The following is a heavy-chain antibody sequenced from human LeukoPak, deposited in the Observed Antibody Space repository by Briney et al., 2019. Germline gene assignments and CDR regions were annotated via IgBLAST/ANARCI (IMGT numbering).Heavy chain of an antibody. Sequence: SSETLSLTCTVSGGSVTDYYWSWIRQSPGKGLEWIGYIYYTGTSYNPSLKSRVTISADTSKNQFSLKLSSVTAADTAVYYCARHPVRSSWYRRYYFDYWGQGTLVTVSS. CDR1: GGSVTDYY. V-gene: IGHV4-59*08. CDR2: IYYTGT. D-gene: IGHD6-13*01. J-gene: IGHJ4*02. CDR3: ARHPVRSSWYRRYYFDY.